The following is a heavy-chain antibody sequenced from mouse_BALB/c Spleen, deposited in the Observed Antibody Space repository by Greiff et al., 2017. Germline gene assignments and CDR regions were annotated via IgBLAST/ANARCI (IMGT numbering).Heavy chain of an antibody. D-gene: IGHD1-1*01. J-gene: IGHJ2*01. CDR3: AREGAYYYGSSLDY. CDR1: GYTFTDYN. V-gene: IGHV1S29*02. Sequence: DVKLQESGPELVKPGASVKISCKASGYTFTDYNMHWVKQSHGKSLEWIGYIYPYNGGTGYNQKFKSKATLTVDNSSSTAYMELRSLTSEDSAVYYCAREGAYYYGSSLDYWGQGTTLTVSS. CDR2: IYPYNGGT.